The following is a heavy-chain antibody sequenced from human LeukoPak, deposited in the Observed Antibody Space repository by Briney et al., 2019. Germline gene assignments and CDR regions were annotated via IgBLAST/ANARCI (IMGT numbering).Heavy chain of an antibody. Sequence: GGSLRLSCAASGFTFRNYWMSWVRQAPGKGLEWVANIKQDGSEKYYVDSVKGRFTISRDNAKNSLYLQMNTLRAEGTGVYYCARGRGNYWGQGTLVTVSS. CDR3: ARGRGNY. V-gene: IGHV3-7*05. CDR1: GFTFRNYW. D-gene: IGHD3-10*01. CDR2: IKQDGSEK. J-gene: IGHJ4*02.